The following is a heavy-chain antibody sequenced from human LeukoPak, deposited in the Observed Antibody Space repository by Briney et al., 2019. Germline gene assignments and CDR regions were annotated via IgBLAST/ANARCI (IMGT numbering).Heavy chain of an antibody. CDR1: GGTFSSYA. CDR2: IIPIFGTA. V-gene: IGHV1-69*13. J-gene: IGHJ5*02. Sequence: SVKVSCKASGGTFSSYAISWVRQAPGQGLEWMGGIIPIFGTANYAQKFQGRVTITADESTSTAYMELSSLRSEDTAVYYCARTTTVTTRHKYNWFDPWGQGTLVTVSS. D-gene: IGHD4-11*01. CDR3: ARTTTVTTRHKYNWFDP.